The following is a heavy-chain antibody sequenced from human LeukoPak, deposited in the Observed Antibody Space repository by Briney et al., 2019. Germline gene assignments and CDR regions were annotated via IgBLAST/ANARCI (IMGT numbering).Heavy chain of an antibody. D-gene: IGHD5-24*01. CDR1: GGSLSSYS. CDR2: IYYSGRT. J-gene: IGHJ5*02. Sequence: KPSETLSLTCTVSGGSLSSYSWSWIRQPPGKGLEWIGYIYYSGRTVYNPSLKSRVTISLDTSKNQFSLKLSSVTAADTAVYYCARELQAKFDPWGQGTLVTVSS. CDR3: ARELQAKFDP. V-gene: IGHV4-59*01.